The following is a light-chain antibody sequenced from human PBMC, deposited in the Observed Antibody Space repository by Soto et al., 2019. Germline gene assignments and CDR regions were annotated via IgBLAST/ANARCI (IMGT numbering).Light chain of an antibody. J-gene: IGKJ1*01. CDR1: QRVSNNF. CDR3: QQYGSTPWT. V-gene: IGKV3D-20*01. Sequence: VVLTQFPGTLSLSPGETATLSCGASQRVSNNFLGWYQQKPGLPPRLLIYDAASRANGIPERFSGRGSGTHFTLTISSLEPEDLAVYYCQQYGSTPWTFGRGTKVEMK. CDR2: DAA.